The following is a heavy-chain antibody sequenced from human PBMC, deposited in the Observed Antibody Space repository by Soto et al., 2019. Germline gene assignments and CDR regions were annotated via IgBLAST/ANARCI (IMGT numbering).Heavy chain of an antibody. V-gene: IGHV1-69*13. J-gene: IGHJ6*02. CDR1: GGTFSSYA. D-gene: IGHD3-10*01. Sequence: SVKVSCKAPGGTFSSYAISWVRQAPGQGLEWMGGIIPIFGTANYAQKFQGRVTITADESTSTAYMELSSLRSEDTAVYYCAGAPLGSGYYYYGMDVWGQGTTVTVSS. CDR2: IIPIFGTA. CDR3: AGAPLGSGYYYYGMDV.